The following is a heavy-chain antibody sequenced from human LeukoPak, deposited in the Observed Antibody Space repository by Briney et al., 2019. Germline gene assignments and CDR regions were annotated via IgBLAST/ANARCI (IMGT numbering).Heavy chain of an antibody. CDR1: GGSISSSSYY. Sequence: SETLSLTCTVSGGSISSSSYYWGWIRQPPGKGLEWIGSIYYSGSTYYNPSLKSRVTISVDRSKNQFSLKLSSVTAADTAVYYCARGRSSSSGDYYYYYMDVWGKGTTVTVSS. CDR3: ARGRSSSSGDYYYYYMDV. J-gene: IGHJ6*03. V-gene: IGHV4-39*07. D-gene: IGHD6-6*01. CDR2: IYYSGST.